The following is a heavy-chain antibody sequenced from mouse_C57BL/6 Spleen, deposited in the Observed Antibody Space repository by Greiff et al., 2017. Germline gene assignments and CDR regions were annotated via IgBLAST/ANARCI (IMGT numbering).Heavy chain of an antibody. D-gene: IGHD4-1*01. CDR3: ARGLNWDCDY. Sequence: EVQLQQSGPGLVKPSQSLSLTCSVTGYSITSGYYWNWIRQFPGNKLEWMGYISYDGSNNYNPSLKNRISITRDTSKNQFFLKLNSVTTEDTATYYCARGLNWDCDYWGQGTTLTVSS. V-gene: IGHV3-6*01. CDR2: ISYDGSN. CDR1: GYSITSGYY. J-gene: IGHJ2*01.